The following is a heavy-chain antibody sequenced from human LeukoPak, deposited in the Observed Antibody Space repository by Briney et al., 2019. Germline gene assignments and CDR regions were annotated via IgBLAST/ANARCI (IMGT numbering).Heavy chain of an antibody. CDR3: ARAGGAAAPIDY. D-gene: IGHD6-13*01. CDR1: GGTFSSYA. CDR2: INPNSGGT. Sequence: GASVKVSCKASGGTFSSYAISWVRQAPGQGLEWMGWINPNSGGTNYAQKFQGWVTTTRDTSISTAYMELSRLRSDDTAVYYCARAGGAAAPIDYWGQGTLVTVSS. V-gene: IGHV1-2*04. J-gene: IGHJ4*02.